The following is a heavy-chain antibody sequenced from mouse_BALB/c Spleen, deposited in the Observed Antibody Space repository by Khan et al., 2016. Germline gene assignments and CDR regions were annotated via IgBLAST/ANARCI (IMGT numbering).Heavy chain of an antibody. CDR2: INTYSGES. J-gene: IGHJ1*01. V-gene: IGHV9-3-1*01. D-gene: IGHD1-1*01. Sequence: QVQLQQSGPELKKPGKTVKISCKASGYTFTNYGMNWVKQAPGKGLKWMGWINTYSGESTYADDFKGRFAFSLETSANTAYLQINNLKNEDTATYFVATYRYYYGSSRYFDVWGAGTTVTVSS. CDR3: ATYRYYYGSSRYFDV. CDR1: GYTFTNYG.